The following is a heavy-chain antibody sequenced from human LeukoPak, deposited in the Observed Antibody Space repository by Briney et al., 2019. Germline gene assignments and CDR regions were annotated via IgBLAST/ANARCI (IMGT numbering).Heavy chain of an antibody. J-gene: IGHJ5*02. CDR2: IYTSGST. Sequence: PSETLSLTCTVSGGTISSGSYYWSWIRQPAGKGLEWIGRIYTSGSTNYNPSLKSRVNISVDTSKNQFSLKLSSVTAADTAVYYCARGSSTRRGSFDPWGQGTLVTVSS. CDR3: ARGSSTRRGSFDP. D-gene: IGHD2-2*01. V-gene: IGHV4-61*02. CDR1: GGTISSGSYY.